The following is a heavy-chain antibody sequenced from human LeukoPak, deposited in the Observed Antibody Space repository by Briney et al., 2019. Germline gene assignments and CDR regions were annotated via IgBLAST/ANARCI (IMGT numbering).Heavy chain of an antibody. V-gene: IGHV3-23*01. D-gene: IGHD3-3*01. CDR3: AKDCYDFWSGYYNGPDY. CDR2: ISGSGGST. CDR1: GFTFSSYA. Sequence: PGGSLRLSCAASGFTFSSYAMSWVRQVPGKGLEWVSAISGSGGSTYYADSVKGRFTISRDNSKNTLYLQMNSLRAEDTAVYYCAKDCYDFWSGYYNGPDYWGQGTLVTVSS. J-gene: IGHJ4*02.